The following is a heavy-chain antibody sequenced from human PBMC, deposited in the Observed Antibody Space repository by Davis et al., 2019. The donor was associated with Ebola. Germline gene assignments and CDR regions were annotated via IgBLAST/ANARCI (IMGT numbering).Heavy chain of an antibody. D-gene: IGHD6-19*01. CDR3: ARYAYSSGFYGMDV. CDR2: IYYSGRT. V-gene: IGHV4-59*01. J-gene: IGHJ6*04. Sequence: SETLSLTCTVSGGSISSYYWSWIRQPPGKGLEWIGYIYYSGRTNYNPSLKSRVTISVDTSKNQFSLKLSSVTAADTAVYYCARYAYSSGFYGMDVWGKGTTVTVSS. CDR1: GGSISSYY.